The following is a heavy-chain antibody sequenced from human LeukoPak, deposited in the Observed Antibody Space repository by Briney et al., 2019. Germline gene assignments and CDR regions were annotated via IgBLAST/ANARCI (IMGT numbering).Heavy chain of an antibody. Sequence: SVKVSCEASGGTFSSYAISWVRQAPGQGLEWMGRIIPILGIANYAQKFQGRVTITADKSTSTAYMELSSLRSEDTAVYYCASQSSYYYGSGSYFDYWGQGTLVTVSS. V-gene: IGHV1-69*04. D-gene: IGHD3-10*01. CDR2: IIPILGIA. CDR1: GGTFSSYA. CDR3: ASQSSYYYGSGSYFDY. J-gene: IGHJ4*02.